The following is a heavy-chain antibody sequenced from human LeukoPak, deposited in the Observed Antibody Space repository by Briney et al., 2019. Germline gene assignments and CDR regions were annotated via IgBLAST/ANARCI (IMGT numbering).Heavy chain of an antibody. Sequence: GGSLRLACAASGFTVSNSYMSWVRQAPGKGLEWLSVLYSGVGAYYTDSVRGRFTISRDSSKNTLYLQMNSLRADETAVYYCVGETHKDYWGQGTLVTVSS. J-gene: IGHJ4*02. V-gene: IGHV3-53*01. CDR3: VGETHKDY. CDR1: GFTVSNSY. CDR2: LYSGVGA.